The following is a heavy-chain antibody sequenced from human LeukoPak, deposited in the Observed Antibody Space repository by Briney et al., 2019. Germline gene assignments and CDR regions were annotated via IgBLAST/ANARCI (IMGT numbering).Heavy chain of an antibody. D-gene: IGHD1-26*01. CDR3: AKDRGSSGKYNWFDP. V-gene: IGHV3-30*02. J-gene: IGHJ5*02. Sequence: PGGSLRLSCAASGFTFSSYGMHWVRQAPGKGLEWVAFIRYDGSNKYYADSVKGRFTISRDNSKNTLYLQMNSLRAEDTAVYYCAKDRGSSGKYNWFDPWGQGTLVTVSS. CDR2: IRYDGSNK. CDR1: GFTFSSYG.